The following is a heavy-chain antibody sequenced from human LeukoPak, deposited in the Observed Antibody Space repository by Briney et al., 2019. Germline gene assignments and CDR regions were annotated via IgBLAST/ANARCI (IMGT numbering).Heavy chain of an antibody. Sequence: GGSLRLSCAPSGFTFSRHGMHWVRQAPGKGLEWVAIISNDGSRKYYAHSVEGRFTISRDDSKNTLYLQMDSLRAEDTAVYYCARDRAWNYFDYWGQGTLVTVSS. CDR3: ARDRAWNYFDY. V-gene: IGHV3-30*03. D-gene: IGHD3-3*01. J-gene: IGHJ4*02. CDR1: GFTFSRHG. CDR2: ISNDGSRK.